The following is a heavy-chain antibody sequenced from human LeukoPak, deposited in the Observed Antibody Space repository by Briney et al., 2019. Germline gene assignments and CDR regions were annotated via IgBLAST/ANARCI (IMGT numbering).Heavy chain of an antibody. Sequence: GGSLRLSCAASGFTFSNYWMHWVRQAPGKGLVWVSGINSDGSSTSYADSVKGRFTISRDNSKNTLYLQMDSLRAEDTAVYYCAKVNIVGATTGYWGQGTLVTVSS. D-gene: IGHD1-26*01. CDR1: GFTFSNYW. CDR2: INSDGSST. J-gene: IGHJ4*02. V-gene: IGHV3-74*01. CDR3: AKVNIVGATTGY.